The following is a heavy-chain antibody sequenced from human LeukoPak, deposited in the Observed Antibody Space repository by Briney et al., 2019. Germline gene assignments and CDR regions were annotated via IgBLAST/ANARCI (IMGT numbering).Heavy chain of an antibody. V-gene: IGHV3-21*06. J-gene: IGHJ6*02. CDR2: ISSLSSYI. CDR3: TKVNNDLNGMDV. D-gene: IGHD3-3*01. Sequence: GGSLGLSCAASGFTFSSHGMNWVRQAPGKGLEWVSSISSLSSYIYYADSVKGRFTISRDNAKNSLYLQMNSLRAEDTAVYYCTKVNNDLNGMDVWGQGTTVTVSS. CDR1: GFTFSSHG.